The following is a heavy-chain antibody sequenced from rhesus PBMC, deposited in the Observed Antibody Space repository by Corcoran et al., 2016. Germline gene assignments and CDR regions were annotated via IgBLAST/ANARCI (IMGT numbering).Heavy chain of an antibody. CDR3: ARKIRTIVVVGGYFDY. CDR2: ISYSGST. J-gene: IGHJ4*01. CDR1: GGSISSSYYY. Sequence: QVQLQESGPGLVKPSETLSLTCAVSGGSISSSYYYWSWIRQAPGKGLEWIGYISYSGSTSYNPSLKSRVTISRDTSKNQVSLKLSSVTAADTAVYYCARKIRTIVVVGGYFDYWGQGVLVTVSS. V-gene: IGHV4-122*02. D-gene: IGHD3-16*01.